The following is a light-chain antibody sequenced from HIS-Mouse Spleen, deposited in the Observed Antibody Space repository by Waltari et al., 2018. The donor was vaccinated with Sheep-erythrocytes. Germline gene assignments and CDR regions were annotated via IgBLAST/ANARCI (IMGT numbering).Light chain of an antibody. CDR2: QDS. J-gene: IGLJ2*01. CDR3: QAWDSSTAV. CDR1: KLGDKY. Sequence: SYELTQPPSVSVSPGQTASLTFSGDKLGDKYACWYQQKPGQSPVLVIYQDSKRPSGIPERFSGSNSGNTATLTISGTQAMDEADYYCQAWDSSTAVFGGGTKLTVL. V-gene: IGLV3-1*01.